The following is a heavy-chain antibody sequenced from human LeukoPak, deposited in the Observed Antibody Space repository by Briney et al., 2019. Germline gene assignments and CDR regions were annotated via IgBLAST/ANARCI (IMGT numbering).Heavy chain of an antibody. Sequence: GASVTVSCKASGYTFTIYGISWVRQAPGQGLEWMGWISAYNGNTNYAQKLRGRVTMTTDTSTSTAYMELRSLRSDDTAVYYCARDTGSGYSSSWYDYWGQGTLVTVSS. V-gene: IGHV1-18*01. J-gene: IGHJ4*02. CDR2: ISAYNGNT. D-gene: IGHD6-13*01. CDR3: ARDTGSGYSSSWYDY. CDR1: GYTFTIYG.